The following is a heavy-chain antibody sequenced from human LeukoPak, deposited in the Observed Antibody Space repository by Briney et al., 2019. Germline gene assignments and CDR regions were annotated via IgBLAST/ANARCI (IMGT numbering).Heavy chain of an antibody. CDR2: FDPEDGET. V-gene: IGHV1-24*01. CDR3: ATAVSHYYGMDV. Sequence: GASVKVSCKVSGYTLTELSMHWVRQTPGKGLEWMGGFDPEDGETIYAQKFQGRVTMTEDTSTDTAYMELSSLRSEDTAVYYCATAVSHYYGMDVWGQGTTVTVSS. J-gene: IGHJ6*02. CDR1: GYTLTELS.